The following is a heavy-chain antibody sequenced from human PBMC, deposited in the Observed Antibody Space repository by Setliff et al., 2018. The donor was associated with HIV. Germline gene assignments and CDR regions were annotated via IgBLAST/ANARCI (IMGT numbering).Heavy chain of an antibody. CDR1: GGSFSGYH. CDR2: IDYSGSP. Sequence: SETLSLTCAVYGGSFSGYHWSWIRQPPGKGLEWIGEIDYSGSPNYNPSLKSRVTISIDTSKKQFSLRLTSVTAADTAVYYCARVARYSYGSFESWGQGTLGTVS. J-gene: IGHJ4*02. CDR3: ARVARYSYGSFES. D-gene: IGHD5-18*01. V-gene: IGHV4-34*01.